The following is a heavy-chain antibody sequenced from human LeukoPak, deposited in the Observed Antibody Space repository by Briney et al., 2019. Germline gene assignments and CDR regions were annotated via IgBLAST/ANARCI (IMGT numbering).Heavy chain of an antibody. Sequence: GGSLRLSCAASGFTFSSYWMQWVRHAPGEGLVWVSRINTDGNTTIYADSVKGRFTISRDNAKNTLYLQMNSLRADDTAVYYCVREGRWYYFDYWGQGTLVTVSS. V-gene: IGHV3-74*01. CDR3: VREGRWYYFDY. CDR2: INTDGNTT. D-gene: IGHD2-15*01. CDR1: GFTFSSYW. J-gene: IGHJ4*02.